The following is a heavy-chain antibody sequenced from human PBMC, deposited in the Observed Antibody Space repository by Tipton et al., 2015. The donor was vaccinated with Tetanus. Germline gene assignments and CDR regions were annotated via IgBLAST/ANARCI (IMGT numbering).Heavy chain of an antibody. CDR2: NYYSGSA. CDR3: ASRGYCTNTSCRLPDAFDM. Sequence: LRLSCTVSGGSLSGYYWNWIRQSPGKGLEWIGYNYYSGSAIYNPSLKSRVTISLDTSKNQISLRPNSVTAADTAVYYCASRGYCTNTSCRLPDAFDMWGQGTIVTVSS. CDR1: GGSLSGYY. J-gene: IGHJ3*02. D-gene: IGHD2-2*01. V-gene: IGHV4-59*01.